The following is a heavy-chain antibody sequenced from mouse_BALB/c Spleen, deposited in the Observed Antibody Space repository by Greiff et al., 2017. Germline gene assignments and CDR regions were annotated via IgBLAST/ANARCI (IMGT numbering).Heavy chain of an antibody. J-gene: IGHJ4*01. V-gene: IGHV5-9-4*01. CDR3: AREKPHYYAMDY. CDR1: GFTFSSYA. CDR2: ISSGGSYT. Sequence: EVKLVESGGGLVKPGGSLKLSCAASGFTFSSYAMSWVRQSPEKRLEWVAEISSGGSYTYYPDTVTGRFTISRDNAKNTLYLEMSSLRSEDTAMYYCAREKPHYYAMDYWGQGTSVTVSS.